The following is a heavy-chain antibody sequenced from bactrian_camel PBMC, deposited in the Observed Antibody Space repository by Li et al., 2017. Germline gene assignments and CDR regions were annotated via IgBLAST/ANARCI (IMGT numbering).Heavy chain of an antibody. Sequence: VQLVESGGGLVQPGGSLRLSCAASGFTFSGYWMYWVRQTPAKGLEWVATINKAGSTTYSADSVKGRFTISRDNAKNTLYLELNSLKSEDTAKYYCTPGVYWGQGTQVTVS. J-gene: IGHJ4*01. CDR1: GFTFSGYW. CDR3: TPGVY. V-gene: IGHV3S1*01. CDR2: INKAGSTT. D-gene: IGHD5*01.